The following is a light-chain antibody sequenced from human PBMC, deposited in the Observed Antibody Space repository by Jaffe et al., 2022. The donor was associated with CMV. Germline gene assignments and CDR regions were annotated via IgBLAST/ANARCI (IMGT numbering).Light chain of an antibody. CDR2: ATS. J-gene: IGKJ5*01. CDR3: LQYGGSPIT. Sequence: EIVLTQSPGTLSLSPGETATLSCRASQTVSSTYLGWYQQKPGRAPRLVIYATSNRAAGIPDRFSGSGSGTDFTLTISRLEPEDFAVYSCLQYGGSPITFGQGTRLDIK. CDR1: QTVSSTY. V-gene: IGKV3-20*01.